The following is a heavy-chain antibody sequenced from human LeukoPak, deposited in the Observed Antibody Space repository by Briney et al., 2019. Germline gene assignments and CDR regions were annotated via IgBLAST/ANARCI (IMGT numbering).Heavy chain of an antibody. V-gene: IGHV1-24*01. CDR2: FDPEDGET. Sequence: GASARVSCKVSGYTLTELSMHWVRQAPGKGLEWMGGFDPEDGETIYAQKFQGRVTMTEDTSTDTAYMELSSLRSEDTAVYYCATVRYSNSWHWFDPWGQGTLVTVSS. J-gene: IGHJ5*02. CDR1: GYTLTELS. CDR3: ATVRYSNSWHWFDP. D-gene: IGHD6-13*01.